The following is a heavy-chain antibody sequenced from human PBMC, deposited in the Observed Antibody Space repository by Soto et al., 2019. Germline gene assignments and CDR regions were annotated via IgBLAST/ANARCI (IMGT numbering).Heavy chain of an antibody. CDR1: GGSISSNKW. D-gene: IGHD2-2*01. CDR3: ARDDHIVVVPTSLGAMDV. J-gene: IGHJ6*02. V-gene: IGHV4-4*02. CDR2: IYHSGST. Sequence: SETLSLTCAVYGGSISSNKWWCWVRPPPGKGLEWIGDIYHSGSTNYNPSLKSRVTISLDKSKNQYSLKLTSVTAAGSAVYYCARDDHIVVVPTSLGAMDVWGQGTTVTVSS.